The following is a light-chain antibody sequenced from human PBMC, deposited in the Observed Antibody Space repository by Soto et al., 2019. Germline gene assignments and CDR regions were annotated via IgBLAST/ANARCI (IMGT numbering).Light chain of an antibody. CDR3: QHYNSYSGT. J-gene: IGKJ1*01. CDR2: DAS. CDR1: QTIGTW. V-gene: IGKV1-5*01. Sequence: DIQMTQSPSTLSASVGDRVTITCRASQTIGTWLAWYQHKPGKAPKLLIYDASSLESGVPSRFSGSGSGTEFTLTISSLQPDDFATYYCQHYNSYSGTFGQGTKVDIK.